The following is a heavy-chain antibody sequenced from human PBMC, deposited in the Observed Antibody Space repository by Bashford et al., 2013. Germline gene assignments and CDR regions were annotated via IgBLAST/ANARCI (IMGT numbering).Heavy chain of an antibody. D-gene: IGHD2-2*01. V-gene: IGHV1-69*13. CDR3: ARDIGYCSSTSCSSDY. Sequence: SVKVSCKASGGTFSSYAISWVRQAPGQGLEWMGGIIPIFGTANYAQKFQGRVTITADESTSTAYMELSSLRSEDTAVYYCARDIGYCSSTSCSSDYWGQGTLVTVSS. CDR1: GGTFSSYA. CDR2: IIPIFGTA. J-gene: IGHJ4*02.